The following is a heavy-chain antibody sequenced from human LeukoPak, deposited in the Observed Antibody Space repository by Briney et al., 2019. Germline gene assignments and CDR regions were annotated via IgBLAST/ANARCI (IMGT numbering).Heavy chain of an antibody. V-gene: IGHV1-2*04. CDR2: INPNSGGT. Sequence: ASVKVSCKASGYTFTSYYMHWVRQAPGQGLEWMGWINPNSGGTNYAQKFQGWVTMTRDTSISTAYMELSRLRSDDTAVYCCARGSYYYYYGMDVWGQGTTVTVSS. J-gene: IGHJ6*02. CDR3: ARGSYYYYYGMDV. CDR1: GYTFTSYY. D-gene: IGHD1-26*01.